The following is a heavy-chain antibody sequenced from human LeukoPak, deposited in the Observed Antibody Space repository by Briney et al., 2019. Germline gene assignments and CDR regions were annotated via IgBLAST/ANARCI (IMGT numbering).Heavy chain of an antibody. CDR3: ARAPRSDYPLDV. CDR2: IYHSGST. CDR1: GGSISSSNW. J-gene: IGHJ6*02. V-gene: IGHV4-4*02. D-gene: IGHD4-11*01. Sequence: KSSETLSLTCAVSGGSISSSNWWSWVRQPPGKGLEWIGEIYHSGSTNYNPSLKSRVTLSIDTSKNQFSLKLSSVTAADTAVYYCARAPRSDYPLDVWGQGTTVTVSS.